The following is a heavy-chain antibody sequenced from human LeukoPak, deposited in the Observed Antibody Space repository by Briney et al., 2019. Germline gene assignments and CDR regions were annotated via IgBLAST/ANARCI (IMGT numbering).Heavy chain of an antibody. Sequence: GGSLRLSCAASGFTFSSYSMSWVRQAPGKGLEWVSSISSSSSYIYYADSVKGRFTISRDNAKNSLYLQMNSLRAEDTAVYYCARDTYDFWSGYYPLDDYWGQGTLVTVSS. D-gene: IGHD3-3*01. CDR2: ISSSSSYI. CDR1: GFTFSSYS. CDR3: ARDTYDFWSGYYPLDDY. J-gene: IGHJ4*02. V-gene: IGHV3-21*01.